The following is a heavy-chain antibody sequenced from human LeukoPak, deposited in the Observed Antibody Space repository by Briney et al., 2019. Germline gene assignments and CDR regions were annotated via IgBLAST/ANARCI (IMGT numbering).Heavy chain of an antibody. CDR1: GFTFSSYA. CDR2: ISGSGGST. D-gene: IGHD2-15*01. J-gene: IGHJ4*02. V-gene: IGHV3-23*01. Sequence: GGSLRLSCAASGFTFSSYAMSWVRQAPGKGLGWVSAISGSGGSTYYADSVKGRFTISRDNSKNTLYLQMNSLRAEDTAVYYCANDLGYCSGGSCDAADYWGQGTLVTVSS. CDR3: ANDLGYCSGGSCDAADY.